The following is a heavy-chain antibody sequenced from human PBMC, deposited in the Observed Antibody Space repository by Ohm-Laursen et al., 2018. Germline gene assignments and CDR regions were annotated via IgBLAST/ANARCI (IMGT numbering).Heavy chain of an antibody. CDR3: ARRANSAYPYYLDH. CDR1: GGPFSGYH. D-gene: IGHD3-22*01. V-gene: IGHV4-34*01. CDR2: INHSGST. Sequence: GTLSLTCAVYGGPFSGYHWSWIRQPPEKGLEWIGEINHSGSTNYNPSLKSRVTISVDTSKNQFSLKLSSVTAADTAVYYCARRANSAYPYYLDHWGQGTLVTVSS. J-gene: IGHJ4*02.